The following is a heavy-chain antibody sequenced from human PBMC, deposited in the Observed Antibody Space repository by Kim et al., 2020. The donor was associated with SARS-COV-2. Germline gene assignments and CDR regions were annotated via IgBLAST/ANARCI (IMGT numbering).Heavy chain of an antibody. CDR1: GFTFSSYG. V-gene: IGHV3-30*18. D-gene: IGHD5-12*01. CDR3: AKGGYSGYRGTRGFDY. Sequence: GGSLRLSCAASGFTFSSYGMHWVRQAPGKGLEWVAVISYDGSNKYYADSVKGRFTISRDNSKNTLYLQMNSLRAEDTAVYYCAKGGYSGYRGTRGFDYWGQGTLVTVSS. J-gene: IGHJ4*02. CDR2: ISYDGSNK.